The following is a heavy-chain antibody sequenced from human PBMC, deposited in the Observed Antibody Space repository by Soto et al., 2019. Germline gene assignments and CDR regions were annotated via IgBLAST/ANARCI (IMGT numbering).Heavy chain of an antibody. CDR1: GGTFSSCP. CDR3: ATDVDTAMVAGAFEI. V-gene: IGHV1-69*04. Sequence: ASVKVSCKPSGGTFSSCPISWVLLAPGQGLEWMGRIIPILGIANYAQKFQGRVTITADKSTSTAYMELSSLRSEDTAVYYCATDVDTAMVAGAFEILVQGTMVTV. CDR2: IIPILGIA. D-gene: IGHD5-18*01. J-gene: IGHJ3*02.